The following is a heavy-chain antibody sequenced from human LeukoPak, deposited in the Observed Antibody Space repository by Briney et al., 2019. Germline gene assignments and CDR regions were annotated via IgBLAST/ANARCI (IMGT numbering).Heavy chain of an antibody. J-gene: IGHJ4*02. D-gene: IGHD6-19*01. CDR1: GFTFSSYG. CDR2: IGGSGGST. CDR3: VRGSGWFFGL. V-gene: IGHV3-23*01. Sequence: GGSLRLSCAASGFTFSSYGMSWVRQAPGKGLEWVSGIGGSGGSTYYADSVKGRFTISRDNAKNSLYLEMNTLRAEDTAVYYCVRGSGWFFGLWGQGSLVTVSS.